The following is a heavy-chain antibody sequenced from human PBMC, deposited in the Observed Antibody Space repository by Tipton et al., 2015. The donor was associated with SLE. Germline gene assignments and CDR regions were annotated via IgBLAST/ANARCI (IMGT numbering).Heavy chain of an antibody. CDR1: GFTFSSYG. Sequence: SLRLSCAASGFTFSSYGMHWVRQAPGKGLEWVAVIWYDGSNKYYADSVKGRFTISRDNSKNTLYLQMNSLRAEDTAVYYCARASRITMIGTFDYWGQGTLVTVSS. V-gene: IGHV3-33*01. J-gene: IGHJ4*02. CDR2: IWYDGSNK. D-gene: IGHD3-22*01. CDR3: ARASRITMIGTFDY.